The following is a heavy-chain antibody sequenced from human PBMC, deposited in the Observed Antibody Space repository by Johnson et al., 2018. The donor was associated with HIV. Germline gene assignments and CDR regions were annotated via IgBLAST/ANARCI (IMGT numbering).Heavy chain of an antibody. CDR3: AKVLLPQDAFDI. CDR1: GFTFDDYA. D-gene: IGHD2/OR15-2a*01. V-gene: IGHV3-9*01. Sequence: HLVESGGGLVQPGRSLRLSCAASGFTFDDYAMHWVRQAPGKGLEWVSGISWNSGSIGYADSVKGRFTISRDNAKNSLYLQMNSLRAEDTALYYCAKVLLPQDAFDIWGQGTMVTVSS. CDR2: ISWNSGSI. J-gene: IGHJ3*02.